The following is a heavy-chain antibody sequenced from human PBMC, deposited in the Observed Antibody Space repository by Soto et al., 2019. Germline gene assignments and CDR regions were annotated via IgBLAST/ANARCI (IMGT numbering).Heavy chain of an antibody. D-gene: IGHD3-16*01. Sequence: GGSLRLSCEASGFSLGGDSMDWVRQAPGKGLEWVSSITSGGNYIFYSDSVKGRFTISRDNAKNSLFLQMDSLKTEDTAVYYCTREKGSQLRLDVSGQGTTVTVSS. CDR2: ITSGGNYI. J-gene: IGHJ6*02. CDR3: TREKGSQLRLDV. CDR1: GFSLGGDS. V-gene: IGHV3-21*06.